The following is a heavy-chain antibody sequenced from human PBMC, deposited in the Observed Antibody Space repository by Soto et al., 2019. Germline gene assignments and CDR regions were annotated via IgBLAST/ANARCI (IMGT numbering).Heavy chain of an antibody. J-gene: IGHJ4*01. Sequence: QITLKESGPTLVKPPQTLTLTCTFSGFSLSNSGVGVGWIRQPQGKALEWLALMYWDDDKRYSPSLKSRLTITKDTSQNQVVLTMPNMDPVDTATYYCAQASDPITELLWFRHLFLHFDYWGHGTLVTVSS. D-gene: IGHD3-10*01. CDR1: GFSLSNSGVG. CDR3: AQASDPITELLWFRHLFLHFDY. V-gene: IGHV2-5*02. CDR2: MYWDDDK.